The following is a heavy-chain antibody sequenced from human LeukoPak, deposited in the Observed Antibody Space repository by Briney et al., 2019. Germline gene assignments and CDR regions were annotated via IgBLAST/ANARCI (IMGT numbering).Heavy chain of an antibody. Sequence: GESLKISCKGSGYSFTSYWIGWVRQMPGKGLEWMGIIYPGDSDTRYSPSFQGQVTISADKSISTAYLQWSSLKASDTAMYYCARHEYQLLWGSGNAFDIWGQGTMVTVSS. V-gene: IGHV5-51*01. CDR2: IYPGDSDT. CDR3: ARHEYQLLWGSGNAFDI. CDR1: GYSFTSYW. J-gene: IGHJ3*02. D-gene: IGHD2-2*01.